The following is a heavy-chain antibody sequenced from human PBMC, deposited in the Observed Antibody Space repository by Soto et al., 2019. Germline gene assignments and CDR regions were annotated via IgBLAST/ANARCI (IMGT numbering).Heavy chain of an antibody. CDR2: IYYSGST. V-gene: IGHV4-31*03. CDR3: ASLLTDYYYYYGMDV. J-gene: IGHJ6*02. Sequence: TLSLTCTVSGGSISSGGYYWSWIRQHPGKGLEWIGYIYYSGSTYYNPSLKSRVTISVDTSKNQFSLKLSSVTAADTAVYYCASLLTDYYYYYGMDVWGQGTTVTVSS. D-gene: IGHD3-9*01. CDR1: GGSISSGGYY.